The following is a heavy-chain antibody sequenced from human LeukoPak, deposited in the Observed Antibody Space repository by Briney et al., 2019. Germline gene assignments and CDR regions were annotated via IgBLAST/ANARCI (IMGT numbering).Heavy chain of an antibody. CDR2: MNPNSGNT. V-gene: IGHV1-8*01. CDR3: ARVGRVAVAVNDY. J-gene: IGHJ4*02. D-gene: IGHD6-19*01. CDR1: GYTFTSYD. Sequence: GASVKVSCKASGYTFTSYDINWVRQATGQGLEWMGWMNPNSGNTGYAQKFQGRVTMTRNTSISTAYTELSSLRSEDTAVYYCARVGRVAVAVNDYWGQGTLVTVSS.